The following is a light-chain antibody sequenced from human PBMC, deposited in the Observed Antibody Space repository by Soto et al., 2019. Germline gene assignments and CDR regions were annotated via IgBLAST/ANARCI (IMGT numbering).Light chain of an antibody. V-gene: IGLV2-8*01. Sequence: QSALTQPPSASGSPGQSVTISCTGTGSDIGGYNFVSWYQQRPGKVPKLIIYEVNKRPSGVPDRFSGSKSGNTASLTVSGLQADDEADYYCSSYAGTNSRYVYGPGAKVNVL. CDR1: GSDIGGYNF. J-gene: IGLJ1*01. CDR3: SSYAGTNSRYV. CDR2: EVN.